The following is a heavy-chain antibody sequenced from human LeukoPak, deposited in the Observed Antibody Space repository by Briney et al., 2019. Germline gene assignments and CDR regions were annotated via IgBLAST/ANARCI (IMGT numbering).Heavy chain of an antibody. J-gene: IGHJ6*02. CDR1: GFTFSSYG. D-gene: IGHD2-21*02. CDR2: ISYDGSNK. V-gene: IGHV3-30*18. Sequence: GGSLRLSCAASGFTFSSYGMHWVRQAPGKGLEWVAVISYDGSNKYYTDSVKGRFTISRDNSKNTLYLQMNSLRAEDTAVYYCAKDRGLDCAPGDVWGLGTTVTVSS. CDR3: AKDRGLDCAPGDV.